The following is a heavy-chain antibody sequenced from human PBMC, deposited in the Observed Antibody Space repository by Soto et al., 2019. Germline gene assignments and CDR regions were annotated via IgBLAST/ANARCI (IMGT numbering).Heavy chain of an antibody. CDR3: ASENAYGDAHCFDY. D-gene: IGHD4-17*01. CDR2: ISSSSNYI. J-gene: IGHJ4*02. V-gene: IGHV3-21*02. CDR1: GFTFSSYN. Sequence: EVQLVESGGGLVKPGGSLRLSCTASGFTFSSYNMNWVRQAPGKGLEWVSSISSSSNYIYYADSMKGRFTISRDKAKNSLYRQTNSLRGEGTAVYYCASENAYGDAHCFDYWGQGTLVTVSS.